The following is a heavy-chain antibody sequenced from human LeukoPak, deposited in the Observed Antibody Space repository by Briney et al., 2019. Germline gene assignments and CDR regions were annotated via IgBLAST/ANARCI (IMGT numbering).Heavy chain of an antibody. V-gene: IGHV4-4*09. CDR1: GGSISSYY. J-gene: IGHJ6*02. CDR2: IYTSGST. Sequence: SETLSLTCTVSGGSISSYYWSWIRQPPGKGLEWIGYIYTSGSTNYNPSLKSRVTISVDTSKNQFSLKLSSVTAADTAVYYCARYLGSALRHYYGMDVWGQGTTVTVSS. CDR3: ARYLGSALRHYYGMDV.